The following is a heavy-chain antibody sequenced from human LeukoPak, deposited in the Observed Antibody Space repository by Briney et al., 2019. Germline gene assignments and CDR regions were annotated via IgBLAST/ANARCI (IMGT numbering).Heavy chain of an antibody. Sequence: SETLSLTCTVSGGSISSSSYYWGWIRQPPGKGLEWIGSIYYSGSTYYNPSLKSRVTISVDTSKNQFSLKLSSVTAADTAVYYCASHDVGAPYYLDYWGQRTRVTVSS. CDR1: GGSISSSSYY. CDR2: IYYSGST. CDR3: ASHDVGAPYYLDY. D-gene: IGHD1-26*01. J-gene: IGHJ4*02. V-gene: IGHV4-39*01.